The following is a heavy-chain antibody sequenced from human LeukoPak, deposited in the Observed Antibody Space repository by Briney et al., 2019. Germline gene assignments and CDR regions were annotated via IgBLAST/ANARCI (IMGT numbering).Heavy chain of an antibody. CDR2: IRNDGSNK. D-gene: IGHD5-12*01. Sequence: PGGSLSFSCAASGFTFSCYGMHWLRQAPGKGLEWVAIIRNDGSNKYYADSVKGRFTISRDNSKNPLYLQINGLRAEDTAVYYCAKDLLHGYDDYDDYWGQGTLVTVS. J-gene: IGHJ4*02. V-gene: IGHV3-30*02. CDR3: AKDLLHGYDDYDDY. CDR1: GFTFSCYG.